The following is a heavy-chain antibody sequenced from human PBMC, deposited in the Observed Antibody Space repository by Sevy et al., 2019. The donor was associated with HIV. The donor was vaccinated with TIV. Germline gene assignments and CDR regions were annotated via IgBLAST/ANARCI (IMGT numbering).Heavy chain of an antibody. J-gene: IGHJ6*02. CDR2: MFHSGNT. CDR3: ARTDYKLFYYYGMDV. CDR1: GYSISSGYY. V-gene: IGHV4-38-2*02. Sequence: SETLSLNCTVSGYSISSGYYWGWIRQPPGKGLEWIGSMFHSGNTYYSPSLKSRVTLSADTSKNQFSLKLSSVTAADTAAYYCARTDYKLFYYYGMDVWGQGTTVTVSS. D-gene: IGHD4-4*01.